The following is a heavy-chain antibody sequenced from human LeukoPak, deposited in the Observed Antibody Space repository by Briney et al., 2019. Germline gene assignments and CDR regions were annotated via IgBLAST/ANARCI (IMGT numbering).Heavy chain of an antibody. CDR3: ATGTSNCDFNWFDP. Sequence: SETLSLTCTVSGGSINTCGWRWHPAGQGLEWIGRVSTSGTTRYSPSLNSRVAMSVDSSKTQFFLCLASVTAADTAVYYCATGTSNCDFNWFDPWGQGILVTVSS. CDR1: GGSINT. J-gene: IGHJ5*02. D-gene: IGHD1-7*01. CDR2: VSTSGTT. V-gene: IGHV4-4*07.